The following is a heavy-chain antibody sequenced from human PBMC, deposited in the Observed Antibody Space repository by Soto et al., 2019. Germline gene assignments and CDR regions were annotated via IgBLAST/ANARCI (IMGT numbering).Heavy chain of an antibody. CDR3: DKGGELWSEEIYSGMDV. J-gene: IGHJ6*02. CDR2: ISHDGSNK. D-gene: IGHD1-26*01. CDR1: GFTFSNYA. Sequence: PGGSLRLSCAASGFTFSNYAIHWVRQAPGKGLEWVALISHDGSNKYYADSVKGRFTISRDNSKNTLSLHMNSLRAEDTAVYYCDKGGELWSEEIYSGMDVWGQGPTVTVSS. V-gene: IGHV3-30*18.